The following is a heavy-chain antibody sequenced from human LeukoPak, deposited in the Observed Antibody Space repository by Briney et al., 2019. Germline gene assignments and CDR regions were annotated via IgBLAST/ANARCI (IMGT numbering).Heavy chain of an antibody. CDR1: GFTFSSYA. D-gene: IGHD3-9*01. V-gene: IGHV3-30*01. J-gene: IGHJ4*02. CDR2: ISYDGSNK. Sequence: PGRSLRLSCAASGFTFSSYAMHWVRQAPGKGLEWVAVISYDGSNKYYADSVKGRFTISRDNSKNTLYLQMNSLRAEGTAVYYCAREVFSLGRASDYWGQGTLVTVSS. CDR3: AREVFSLGRASDY.